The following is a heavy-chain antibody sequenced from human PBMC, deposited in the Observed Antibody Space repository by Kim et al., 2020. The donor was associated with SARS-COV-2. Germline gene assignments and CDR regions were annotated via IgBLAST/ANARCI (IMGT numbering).Heavy chain of an antibody. V-gene: IGHV3-33*01. J-gene: IGHJ4*02. CDR3: ARDNGIAAAAKVDY. D-gene: IGHD6-13*01. Sequence: AYSGKGRVTISRDNYKNTQYLQMNSLRAEDTAVYYCARDNGIAAAAKVDYWGQGTLVTVSS.